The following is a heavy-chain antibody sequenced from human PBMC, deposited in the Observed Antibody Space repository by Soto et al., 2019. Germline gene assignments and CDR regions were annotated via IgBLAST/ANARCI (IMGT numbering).Heavy chain of an antibody. V-gene: IGHV5-51*01. J-gene: IGHJ6*02. Sequence: GESLKISCKGSGYSFTNYWIGWVRQMPGKGPEWMGIIYPGDSDTKYNPSCQGQVTISADKSITTTYLRWSSLKASDTAIYYCAASIFYYGMDVWGQGTTVTVSS. CDR3: AASIFYYGMDV. CDR1: GYSFTNYW. CDR2: IYPGDSDT.